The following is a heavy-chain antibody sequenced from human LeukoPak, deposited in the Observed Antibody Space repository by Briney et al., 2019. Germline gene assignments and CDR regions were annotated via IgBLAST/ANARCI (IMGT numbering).Heavy chain of an antibody. V-gene: IGHV3-64*02. Sequence: QAGGSLRLSCAASGFTFSDYTMHWVRQAPGEGLEYVSAITGNARSKYHADSVRGRFAVSRDNSKNSLYLQMNSLTAADTAVYYCAKDRSIGTYYTFDHWGQGTLVTVSS. J-gene: IGHJ4*02. CDR2: ITGNARSK. D-gene: IGHD1-26*01. CDR1: GFTFSDYT. CDR3: AKDRSIGTYYTFDH.